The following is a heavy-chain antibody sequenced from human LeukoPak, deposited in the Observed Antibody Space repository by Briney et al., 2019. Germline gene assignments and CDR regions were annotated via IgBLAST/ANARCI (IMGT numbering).Heavy chain of an antibody. CDR1: GYTFTGYY. CDR3: ARARSLGIHYYFDY. J-gene: IGHJ4*02. Sequence: GASVKVSCKASGYTFTGYYMHWVRQAPGQGLEWMGWINPNSGGTNYAQKFQGRVTMTRDMSISTAYMELSRLRSDDTAVYYCARARSLGIHYYFDYWGQGTLVTVSS. D-gene: IGHD1-26*01. CDR2: INPNSGGT. V-gene: IGHV1-2*02.